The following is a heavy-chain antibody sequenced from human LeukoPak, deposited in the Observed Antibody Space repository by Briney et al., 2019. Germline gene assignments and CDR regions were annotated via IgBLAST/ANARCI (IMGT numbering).Heavy chain of an antibody. J-gene: IGHJ4*02. CDR3: ASDPITIFGVVTPGNY. V-gene: IGHV1-2*02. D-gene: IGHD3-3*01. Sequence: ASVKVSCKASGYTFTGYYMHWVRQAPGQGLEWMGWINPNSGGTNYAQKFQGRVTMTRDTSISTAYMELSRLRSDDTAVYYCASDPITIFGVVTPGNYWGQGTLVTVSS. CDR1: GYTFTGYY. CDR2: INPNSGGT.